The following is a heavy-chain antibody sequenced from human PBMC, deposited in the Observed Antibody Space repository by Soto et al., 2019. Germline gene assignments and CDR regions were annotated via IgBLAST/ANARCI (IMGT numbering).Heavy chain of an antibody. J-gene: IGHJ5*02. CDR3: ARGAHPDGYYDLWSGYSGNWFDP. Sequence: QVQLVQSGAEVKKPGASVKFSCKASGYTFTSYGISWVRQAPGQGLEWMGWISAYNGNTNYAQKLQGRVTMTTDTDTRTAYMEMRILRSDDTAVYYCARGAHPDGYYDLWSGYSGNWFDPWGQGTLVTVSS. V-gene: IGHV1-18*01. D-gene: IGHD3-3*01. CDR2: ISAYNGNT. CDR1: GYTFTSYG.